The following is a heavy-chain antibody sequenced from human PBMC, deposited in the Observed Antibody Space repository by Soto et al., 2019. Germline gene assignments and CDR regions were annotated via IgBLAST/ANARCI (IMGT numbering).Heavy chain of an antibody. CDR1: GGTFSSYA. J-gene: IGHJ6*02. CDR2: IIPIFGTA. Sequence: ASVKVSCKASGGTFSSYAISWVRQAPGQGLEWMGGIIPIFGTANYAQKFQGRVTITADESTGTAYMELSSLRSEDTAVYYCARGNNGYYYSGMDVWGQGTTVTVSS. D-gene: IGHD1-1*01. CDR3: ARGNNGYYYSGMDV. V-gene: IGHV1-69*13.